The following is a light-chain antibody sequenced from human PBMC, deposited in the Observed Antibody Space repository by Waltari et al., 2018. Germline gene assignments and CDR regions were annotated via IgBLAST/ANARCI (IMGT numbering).Light chain of an antibody. CDR3: QQRSNGIT. CDR2: DAS. V-gene: IGKV3-11*01. J-gene: IGKJ5*01. CDR1: QSVSSY. Sequence: EIVLTQSPATLSLSPGERATRSCRASQSVSSYLAWYQQKPGQAPRLLISDASNRATGIPARFSGSGSGTDFTLTISSLEPEDFAVYYCQQRSNGITFGQGTRLEIK.